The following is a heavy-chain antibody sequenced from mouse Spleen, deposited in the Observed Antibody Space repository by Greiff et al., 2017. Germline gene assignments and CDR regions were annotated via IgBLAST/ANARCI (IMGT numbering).Heavy chain of an antibody. CDR1: GYTFTSYW. CDR2: IHPNSGST. D-gene: IGHD1-1*01. Sequence: QVQLQQPGAELVKPGASVKLSCKASGYTFTSYWMHWVKQRPGQGLEWIGMIHPNSGSTNYNEKFKSKATLTVDKSSSTAYMQLSSLTSEDSAVYYCARFPFLYYGSFYFDYWGQGTTLTVSS. CDR3: ARFPFLYYGSFYFDY. J-gene: IGHJ2*01. V-gene: IGHV1-64*01.